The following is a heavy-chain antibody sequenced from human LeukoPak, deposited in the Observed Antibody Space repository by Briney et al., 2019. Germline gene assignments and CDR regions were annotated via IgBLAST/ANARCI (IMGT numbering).Heavy chain of an antibody. Sequence: SETLSLTCTVSGGSISSSGYYWGWIRQPPGKGLEWIGSIYYSGSTYYNPSLKSRVTISIDTSKNQFSLKLSPVTAADTAVYYCARDHSTYGSSPTDYWGQGTLLTVSS. V-gene: IGHV4-39*07. D-gene: IGHD3-10*01. CDR2: IYYSGST. J-gene: IGHJ4*02. CDR1: GGSISSSGYY. CDR3: ARDHSTYGSSPTDY.